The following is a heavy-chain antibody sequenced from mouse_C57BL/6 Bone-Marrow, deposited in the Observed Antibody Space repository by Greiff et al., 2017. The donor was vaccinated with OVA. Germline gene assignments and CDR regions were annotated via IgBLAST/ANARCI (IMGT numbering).Heavy chain of an antibody. V-gene: IGHV1-19*01. CDR1: GYTFTDYY. J-gene: IGHJ2*01. Sequence: VQLQQSGPVLVKPGASVKMSCKASGYTFTDYYMNWVKQSPGKSLEWIGVINPYNGGTSYNQKFKGKATLTVDKSSSTAYMELNSLTSEDSAVYYCARSSNFDYWGQGTTLTVSS. CDR3: ARSSNFDY. CDR2: INPYNGGT.